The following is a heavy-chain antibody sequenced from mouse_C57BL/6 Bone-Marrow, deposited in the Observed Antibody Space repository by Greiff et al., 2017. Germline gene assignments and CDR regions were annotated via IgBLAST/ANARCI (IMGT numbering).Heavy chain of an antibody. CDR1: GFSLTSYG. J-gene: IGHJ1*03. CDR3: ASLYSTLYWYFDV. D-gene: IGHD2-5*01. Sequence: QVQLKQSVPGLVQPSQSLSITCPVSGFSLTSYGVHWVRQSPGKGLEWLGVIWSGGSTDYNAAFISRLSISKDNSKSQVFFKRNSLQADDTAIYYCASLYSTLYWYFDVRGTATTVTVSS. V-gene: IGHV2-2*01. CDR2: IWSGGST.